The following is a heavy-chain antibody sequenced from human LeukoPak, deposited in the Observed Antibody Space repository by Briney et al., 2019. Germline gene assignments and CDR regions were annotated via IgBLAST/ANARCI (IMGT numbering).Heavy chain of an antibody. J-gene: IGHJ4*02. V-gene: IGHV4-61*01. CDR3: ARSGGVQLWSTKQTYYFDY. CDR1: GASVSSASY. D-gene: IGHD5-18*01. Sequence: SETLSLTCTVSGASVSSASYWSWIRQPPGKGVEWIAHIYNGVNTNYNPSLKSRVTISVDTSKNQFSLRLNSVTAADTAVYYCARSGGVQLWSTKQTYYFDYWGQGTLVTVSS. CDR2: IYNGVNT.